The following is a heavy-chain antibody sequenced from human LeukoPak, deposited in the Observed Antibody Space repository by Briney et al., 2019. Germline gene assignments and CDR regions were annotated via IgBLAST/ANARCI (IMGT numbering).Heavy chain of an antibody. Sequence: SVKVSCKASGGTFSSYAISWVRQAPGQGLEWMGGIIPIFGTANYAQKFQGRVTITADEHTSTAYMELCSLRSEDTAVYYCARSSPGMTGYFFDYWGQGTLVTVSS. J-gene: IGHJ4*02. CDR2: IIPIFGTA. CDR1: GGTFSSYA. V-gene: IGHV1-69*13. D-gene: IGHD3-9*01. CDR3: ARSSPGMTGYFFDY.